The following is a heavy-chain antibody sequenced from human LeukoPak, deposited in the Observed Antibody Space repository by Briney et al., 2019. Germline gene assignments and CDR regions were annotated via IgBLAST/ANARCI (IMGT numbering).Heavy chain of an antibody. D-gene: IGHD1-20*01. CDR2: ITGSGSSI. Sequence: ESGGGVVQPGRSLRLSCVASEFTFSAYGMSWVRQAPGTGLEWVSSITGSGSSIHYKESVRGRFTISRDNSRNSIYLQMNSLRAEDTAVYYCARFVANWNPGGVDVWGQGTTVIVSS. J-gene: IGHJ6*02. CDR1: EFTFSAYG. V-gene: IGHV3-21*01. CDR3: ARFVANWNPGGVDV.